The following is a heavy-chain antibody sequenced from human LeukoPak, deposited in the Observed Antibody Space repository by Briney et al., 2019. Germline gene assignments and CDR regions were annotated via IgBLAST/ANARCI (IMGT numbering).Heavy chain of an antibody. D-gene: IGHD2-2*01. CDR3: VKGSSAWGRYYFDF. J-gene: IGHJ4*02. Sequence: GGSLRLSCAATGFTFSSYAMSWVRQAPGKGLEWVSAISGSGGSTYCADSVQGRFTISRENSKNTLFLQVNSLRAEDTAVYYCVKGSSAWGRYYFDFWGQGTLVAVSS. CDR2: ISGSGGST. V-gene: IGHV3-23*01. CDR1: GFTFSSYA.